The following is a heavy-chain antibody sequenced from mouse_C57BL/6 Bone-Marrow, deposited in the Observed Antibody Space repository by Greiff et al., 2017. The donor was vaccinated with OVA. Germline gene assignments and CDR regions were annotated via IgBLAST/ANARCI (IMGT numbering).Heavy chain of an antibody. CDR3: ARGGYYDYDGGAGFAY. CDR2: INSNNGGT. Sequence: EVKLMESGPELAKPGASVKIPCKASGYTFTDYNMDWVKQSHGKSLEWIGDINSNNGGTIYNQKFKGKATLTVDKSSSTAYMELRSLTSEDTAVYYCARGGYYDYDGGAGFAYWGQGTLVTVSS. D-gene: IGHD2-4*01. V-gene: IGHV1-18*01. J-gene: IGHJ3*01. CDR1: GYTFTDYN.